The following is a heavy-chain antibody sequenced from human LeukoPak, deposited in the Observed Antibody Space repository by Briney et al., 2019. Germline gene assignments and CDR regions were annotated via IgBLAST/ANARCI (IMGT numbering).Heavy chain of an antibody. CDR2: IYYSGST. CDR1: GGSISSYY. CDR3: ASWAMVKGFDY. D-gene: IGHD5-18*01. Sequence: PSETLSLTCTVSGGSISSYYWSWIRQPPGKGLEWIGYIYYSGSTNYNPSLKSRVTISVDTSKNQFSLKLSSVTAADTAVYYCASWAMVKGFDYWGQGTLVTVSS. J-gene: IGHJ4*02. V-gene: IGHV4-59*01.